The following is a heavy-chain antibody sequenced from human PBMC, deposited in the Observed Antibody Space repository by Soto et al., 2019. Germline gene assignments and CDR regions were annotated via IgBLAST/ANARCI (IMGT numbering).Heavy chain of an antibody. Sequence: SETLSLTCTVSDGSISGNFLTWIRQPAGKGLEWIGRISSNGNTDYNPSLKSRVTMSIDTSKNHFSLDLISVTASDTAIYYCAREVWVAGLLYYFDFWGQGTLVTVS. CDR1: DGSISGNF. CDR2: ISSNGNT. J-gene: IGHJ4*02. D-gene: IGHD6-19*01. V-gene: IGHV4-4*07. CDR3: AREVWVAGLLYYFDF.